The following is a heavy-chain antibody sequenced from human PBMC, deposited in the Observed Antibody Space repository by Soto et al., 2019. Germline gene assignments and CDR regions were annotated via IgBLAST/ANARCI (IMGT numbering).Heavy chain of an antibody. V-gene: IGHV1-8*01. J-gene: IGHJ5*02. D-gene: IGHD6-19*01. CDR2: MNPNSGNT. CDR1: GYTFTSYD. CDR3: ARGRGSGGQKLFNWFDP. Sequence: ASVKVSCKASGYTFTSYDINWVRQATGQGLEWMGWMNPNSGNTGYAQKFQGRVTMTRSTSISTAYMELSSLRSEDTAVYYCARGRGSGGQKLFNWFDPWGQGTLVTVPS.